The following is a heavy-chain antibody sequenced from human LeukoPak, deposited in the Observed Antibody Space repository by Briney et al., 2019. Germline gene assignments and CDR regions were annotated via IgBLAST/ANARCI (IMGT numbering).Heavy chain of an antibody. CDR1: AYSISSPYY. CDR2: ISHSGNT. V-gene: IGHV4-38-2*01. Sequence: PSETLSLTCAVSAYSISSPYYWGWIRQPPGKGLEWIGSISHSGNTYYNPSHKSRVTISVDTSKNQFSLRLSSVTAADTAIYYCARGTTVAASAYWGQGTLAAVSS. CDR3: ARGTTVAASAY. J-gene: IGHJ4*02. D-gene: IGHD4-11*01.